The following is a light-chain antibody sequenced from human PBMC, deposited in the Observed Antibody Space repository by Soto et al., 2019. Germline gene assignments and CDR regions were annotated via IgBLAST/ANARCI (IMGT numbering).Light chain of an antibody. CDR1: SSNIGTNY. Sequence: QSVLTQPPSASGTPGQTVTISSSGSSSNIGTNYVSWYQQLPGTAPKLLIYENNQRPSGVPDRFSGSRSGTSASLAISGLRSEDEADYYCAAWDDSLSGVVFGGGTKLTVL. CDR3: AAWDDSLSGVV. J-gene: IGLJ3*02. CDR2: ENN. V-gene: IGLV1-47*01.